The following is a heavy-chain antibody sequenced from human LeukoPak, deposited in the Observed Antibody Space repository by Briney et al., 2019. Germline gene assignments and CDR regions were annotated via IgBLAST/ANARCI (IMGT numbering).Heavy chain of an antibody. CDR1: GFILNRYW. CDR3: AREGYSSSWYWFDP. Sequence: GGSLRLSCAASGFILNRYWMHWLRHAPGRGLVWVSRINCDKNSTSYADSVKGRFTISRDNAKNTLYLQMNSLRAEDTAVYYCAREGYSSSWYWFDPWGQGTLVTVSS. CDR2: INCDKNST. D-gene: IGHD6-13*01. J-gene: IGHJ5*02. V-gene: IGHV3-74*01.